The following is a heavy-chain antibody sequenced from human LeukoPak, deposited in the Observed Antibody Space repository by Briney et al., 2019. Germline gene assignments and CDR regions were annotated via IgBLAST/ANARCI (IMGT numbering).Heavy chain of an antibody. CDR1: GFTFSNAW. Sequence: GGSLRLSCAASGFTFSNAWMSWVRQAPGKGLEWVSAISGSGGSTYYADSVKGRFTISRDNSKNTLYLQMNSLRAEDTAVYYCAKSSRGPAVAGNFDYWGQGTLVTVSS. V-gene: IGHV3-23*01. J-gene: IGHJ4*02. CDR2: ISGSGGST. CDR3: AKSSRGPAVAGNFDY. D-gene: IGHD6-19*01.